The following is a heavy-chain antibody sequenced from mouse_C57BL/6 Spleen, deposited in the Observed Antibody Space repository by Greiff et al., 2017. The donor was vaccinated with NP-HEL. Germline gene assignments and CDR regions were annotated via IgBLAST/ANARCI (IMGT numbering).Heavy chain of an antibody. Sequence: EVQVVESGGGLVKPGGSLKLSCAASGFTFSDYGMHWVRQAPEKGLEWVAYISSGSSTIYYADTVKGRFTISRDNAKNTLFLQMTSLRSEDTAMYYCARRGVTTGYYAMDYWGQGTSVTVSS. CDR1: GFTFSDYG. J-gene: IGHJ4*01. V-gene: IGHV5-17*01. CDR3: ARRGVTTGYYAMDY. D-gene: IGHD2-5*01. CDR2: ISSGSSTI.